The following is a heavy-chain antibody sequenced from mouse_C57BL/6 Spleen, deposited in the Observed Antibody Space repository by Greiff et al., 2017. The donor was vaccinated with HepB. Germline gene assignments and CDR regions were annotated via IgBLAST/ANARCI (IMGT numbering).Heavy chain of an antibody. CDR1: GFTFSDYG. V-gene: IGHV5-17*01. J-gene: IGHJ2*01. Sequence: EVKLMESGGGLVKPGGSLKLSCAASGFTFSDYGMHWVRQAPEKGLEWVAYISSGSSTIYYADTVKGRFTISRDNAKNTLFLQMTSLRSEDTAMYYCARGRSYGSSPDYWGQGTTLTVSS. CDR2: ISSGSSTI. CDR3: ARGRSYGSSPDY. D-gene: IGHD1-1*01.